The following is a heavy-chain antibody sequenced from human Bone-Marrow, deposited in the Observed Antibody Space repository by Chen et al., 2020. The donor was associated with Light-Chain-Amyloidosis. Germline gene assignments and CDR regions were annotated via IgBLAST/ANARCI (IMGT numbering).Heavy chain of an antibody. CDR3: AKDISYDDILPGYPADAFDI. J-gene: IGHJ3*02. D-gene: IGHD3-9*01. V-gene: IGHV3-23*04. Sequence: EVQLVESGGGLLQRGGSLRLSCAASGFAFSSYAMSWVRQAPGKGLEWVSTIRGSGGSRYYGDSVKGRLTISRDNSKIALFLQMNSLRAEDTAVYYCAKDISYDDILPGYPADAFDIWGQGTMVTVSS. CDR2: IRGSGGSR. CDR1: GFAFSSYA.